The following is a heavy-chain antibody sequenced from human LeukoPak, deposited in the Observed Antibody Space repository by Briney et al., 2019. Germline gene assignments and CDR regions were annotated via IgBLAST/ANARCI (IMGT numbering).Heavy chain of an antibody. J-gene: IGHJ4*02. CDR2: ISTNGAST. CDR3: ARGPPRMIVPIY. V-gene: IGHV3-64*04. D-gene: IGHD3-22*01. CDR1: GFTFSRYA. Sequence: GGSLRLSCSGSGFTFSRYAIHWVRQAPGKGLEYVSAISTNGASTYYADSVKGRFTISRDNSKNTLYLQMNSLRAEDTAVYYCARGPPRMIVPIYWGQGTLVTVSS.